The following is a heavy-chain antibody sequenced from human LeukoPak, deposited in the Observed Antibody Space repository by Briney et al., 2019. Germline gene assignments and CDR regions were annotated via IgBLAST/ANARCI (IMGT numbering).Heavy chain of an antibody. CDR3: AIGSYPLQY. Sequence: SETLSLTCTVSGGSISSYYWSWIRQPPGKRLEWIALVHDSGSTNYNPSLKSRVTMSLDTSKNRLSLKLNSVTAADTAVYYCAIGSYPLQYRGQGTLVTVSS. V-gene: IGHV4-59*08. CDR1: GGSISSYY. D-gene: IGHD3-10*01. J-gene: IGHJ4*02. CDR2: VHDSGST.